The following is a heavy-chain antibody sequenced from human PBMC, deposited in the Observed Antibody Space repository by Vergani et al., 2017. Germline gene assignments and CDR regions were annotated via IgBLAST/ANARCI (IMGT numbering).Heavy chain of an antibody. CDR3: AKDFLFLDDRSDACDI. Sequence: QVQLVESGGGVVQPGGSLRLSCAASGFTFSSYGMHWVRQAPGKGLEWVAFIRYDGSNKYYADSVKGRFTISRDNSKNTLYLQMNSLRAEDTAVYYCAKDFLFLDDRSDACDIGGQGTMVTVSS. CDR1: GFTFSSYG. D-gene: IGHD3-22*01. CDR2: IRYDGSNK. J-gene: IGHJ3*02. V-gene: IGHV3-30*02.